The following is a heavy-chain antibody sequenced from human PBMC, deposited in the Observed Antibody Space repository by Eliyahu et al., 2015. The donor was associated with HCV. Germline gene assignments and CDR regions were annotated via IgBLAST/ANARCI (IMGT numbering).Heavy chain of an antibody. V-gene: IGHV3-30*18. CDR2: ISYDGSNK. Sequence: GRSLRLSCAASGFSFTSYGMHWVRQAPGKGLEWVTLISYDGSNKYYADSVKGRFTISRDNSKNTVYLQMNSLRTDDTAVYYCAKEYTGYSSGWYGGYWGQGTLVTVSS. D-gene: IGHD6-19*01. CDR3: AKEYTGYSSGWYGGY. CDR1: GFSFTSYG. J-gene: IGHJ4*02.